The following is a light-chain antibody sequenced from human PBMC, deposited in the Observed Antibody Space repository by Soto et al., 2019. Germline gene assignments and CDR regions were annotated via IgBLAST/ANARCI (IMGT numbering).Light chain of an antibody. CDR2: DVS. V-gene: IGLV2-14*01. CDR1: SSDVGGYNY. CDR3: SSYTSISL. J-gene: IGLJ1*01. Sequence: QSVLTQPASVSGSPGQSMTISCTGTSSDVGGYNYVSWYQQHPGKAPKLMIYDVSNRPSGVSNRFSGSKSGNTASLTISGLQAEDEADYYCSSYTSISLFGTGTKVTVL.